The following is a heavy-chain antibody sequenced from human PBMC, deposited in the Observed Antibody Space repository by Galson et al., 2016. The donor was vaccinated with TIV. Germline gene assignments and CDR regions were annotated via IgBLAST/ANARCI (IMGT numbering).Heavy chain of an antibody. D-gene: IGHD3-16*01. CDR1: GYTLNELS. CDR2: FDPQNGEP. J-gene: IGHJ3*01. CDR3: VIGGLGGGFDL. Sequence: SVKVSCKVSGYTLNELSMHWVRQAPGKGLEWMGVFDPQNGEPIYAQSFQDKVAMTEDTSTDTSYRELTNLRSEDSAVYYCVIGGLGGGFDLWGQGTMVTVSS. V-gene: IGHV1-24*01.